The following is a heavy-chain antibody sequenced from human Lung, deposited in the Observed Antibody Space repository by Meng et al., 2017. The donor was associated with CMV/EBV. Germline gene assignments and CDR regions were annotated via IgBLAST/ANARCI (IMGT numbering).Heavy chain of an antibody. J-gene: IGHJ4*02. V-gene: IGHV7-4-1*01. D-gene: IGHD6-19*01. CDR1: WCTFSSSS. CDR2: VNINTGHP. CDR3: ARENGWRFDY. Sequence: QVWLGQSVSPLKTPGDTGKVSCQAAWCTFSSSSIKSVRQGPGQGLELMQWVNINTGHPTYGQGFTGRYVFSFDTSVSPAYVQIDSITVYDTAIYHWARENGWRFDYWGQGTLVTVSS.